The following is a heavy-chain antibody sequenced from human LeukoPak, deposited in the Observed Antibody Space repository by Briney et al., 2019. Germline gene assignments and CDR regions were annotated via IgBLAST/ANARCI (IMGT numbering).Heavy chain of an antibody. Sequence: GASVKVSCKASGYTFTSYDTNWVRQATGQGLEWMGWMNPNSGNTGYAQKFQGRVTMTRNTSISTAYMELSSLRSEDTAVYYCARGVKMPQIRNWNYFVDYYYYGMDVWGQGTTVTVSS. CDR3: ARGVKMPQIRNWNYFVDYYYYGMDV. J-gene: IGHJ6*02. V-gene: IGHV1-8*01. CDR2: MNPNSGNT. D-gene: IGHD1-7*01. CDR1: GYTFTSYD.